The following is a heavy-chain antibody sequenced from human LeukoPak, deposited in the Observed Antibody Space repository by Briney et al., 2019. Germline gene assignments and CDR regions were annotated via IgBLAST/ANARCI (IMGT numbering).Heavy chain of an antibody. CDR2: ISGSGGIT. CDR3: AKRSGDPHWFDP. D-gene: IGHD4-17*01. CDR1: GFTFSSYA. J-gene: IGHJ5*02. Sequence: GGSLRLSCAASGFTFSSYAMSWVRPAPGKGLEWVSAISGSGGITHYADAVRGRFTISRDNSKNTLYLQMNSLGAEDTAVYYCAKRSGDPHWFDPWGQGTLVTVSS. V-gene: IGHV3-23*01.